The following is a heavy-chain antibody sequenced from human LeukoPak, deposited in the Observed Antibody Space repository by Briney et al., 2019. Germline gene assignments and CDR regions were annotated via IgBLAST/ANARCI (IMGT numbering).Heavy chain of an antibody. CDR2: IKSKTDGGTT. Sequence: GGSLGLSCAASGFTFSNAWMNWVRQAPGKGLEWVGRIKSKTDGGTTDYAAPVKGRFTISRDDSKNTLYLQMNSLKTEDTAVYYCTTASQLDYYYGMDVWGQGTTVTVSS. J-gene: IGHJ6*02. CDR3: TTASQLDYYYGMDV. D-gene: IGHD6-6*01. CDR1: GFTFSNAW. V-gene: IGHV3-15*07.